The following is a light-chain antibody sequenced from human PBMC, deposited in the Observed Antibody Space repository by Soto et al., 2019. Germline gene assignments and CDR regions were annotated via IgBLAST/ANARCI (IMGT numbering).Light chain of an antibody. CDR2: QVS. V-gene: IGKV2-30*01. Sequence: DVVMTQSPLSLSVTLGQPASISCRSSQGHVYSDGNTFLNWFHQRPGQSPRRLIYQVSNRDSGVPDRFSGSGSGTDYTLTISRVEAEDVGIYYCVQGTHWPWTFGQGTKAEIK. CDR1: QGHVYSDGNTF. J-gene: IGKJ1*01. CDR3: VQGTHWPWT.